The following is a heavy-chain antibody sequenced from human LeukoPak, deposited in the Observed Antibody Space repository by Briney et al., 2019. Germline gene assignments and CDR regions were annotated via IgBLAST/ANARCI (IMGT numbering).Heavy chain of an antibody. J-gene: IGHJ6*04. Sequence: SDPLSLTCTVSGDPLSRYHWRWIPQPPQRGLEWIGYIYYSGSTNYNPSLKSRVTISVDTSKNQFSLKLSSVTAADTAVYYCASSLRRAYYYGMDVWGKGTTVTVSS. CDR3: ASSLRRAYYYGMDV. D-gene: IGHD3-16*01. V-gene: IGHV4-59*07. CDR2: IYYSGST. CDR1: GDPLSRYH.